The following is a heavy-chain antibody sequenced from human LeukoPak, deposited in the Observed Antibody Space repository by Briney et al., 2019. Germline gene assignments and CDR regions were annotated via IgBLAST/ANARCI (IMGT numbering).Heavy chain of an antibody. CDR1: GYTFTGYN. CDR3: ARIDIVATSHFDY. J-gene: IGHJ4*02. CDR2: INPNSGGT. V-gene: IGHV1-2*02. Sequence: ASVKVSCTASGYTFTGYNIHWVRQAPGQGLEWMGWINPNSGGTNYAQKFQGRVTMTRDTSISTAYMELSRLRSDDTAVYYCARIDIVATSHFDYWGQGTPVTVSS. D-gene: IGHD5-12*01.